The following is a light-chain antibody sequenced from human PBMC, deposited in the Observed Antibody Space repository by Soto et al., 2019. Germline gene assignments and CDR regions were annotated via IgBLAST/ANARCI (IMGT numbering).Light chain of an antibody. CDR1: QSVSSY. J-gene: IGKJ5*01. Sequence: EIVLTQSPATLSLSLGERATLSCRPSQSVSSYLAWYQQKPGQAPRLLIYDASNRATGIPARFSGSRSGTDFTLTISSLEPEDFAVYYCQQRSNWPPITFGQGTRLEI. CDR3: QQRSNWPPIT. CDR2: DAS. V-gene: IGKV3-11*01.